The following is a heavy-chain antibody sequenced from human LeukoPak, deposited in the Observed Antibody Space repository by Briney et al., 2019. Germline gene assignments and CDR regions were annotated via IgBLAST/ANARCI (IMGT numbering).Heavy chain of an antibody. Sequence: GSSVTVSCKASGGTFSRYAFSWVRQAPGQGLEWMGRIIPILGIANYAQKFQGRVTITADKSTSTAYMELSSLRSEDTAVYYCARELGGYYDSSGWGQGTLVTVSS. V-gene: IGHV1-69*04. J-gene: IGHJ4*02. CDR1: GGTFSRYA. CDR2: IIPILGIA. D-gene: IGHD3-22*01. CDR3: ARELGGYYDSSG.